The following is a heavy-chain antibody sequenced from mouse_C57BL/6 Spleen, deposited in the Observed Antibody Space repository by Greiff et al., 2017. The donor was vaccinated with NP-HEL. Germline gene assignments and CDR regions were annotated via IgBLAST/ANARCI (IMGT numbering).Heavy chain of an antibody. D-gene: IGHD2-3*01. CDR3: ASYDGQGY. Sequence: VQLKESGGGLVKPGGSLKLSCAASGFTFSDYGMHWVRQAPEKGLEWVAYISSGSSTIYYADTVKGRFTISRDNAKNTLFLQMTSLRSEDTAMYYCASYDGQGYWGQGTTLTVSS. V-gene: IGHV5-17*01. CDR1: GFTFSDYG. CDR2: ISSGSSTI. J-gene: IGHJ2*01.